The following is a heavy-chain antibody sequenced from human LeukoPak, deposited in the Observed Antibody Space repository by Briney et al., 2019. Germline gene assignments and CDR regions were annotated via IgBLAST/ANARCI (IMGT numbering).Heavy chain of an antibody. J-gene: IGHJ5*02. CDR1: GGSISSYY. V-gene: IGHV4-59*01. CDR2: IYYSGST. CDR3: PRDHIDSAVGAWCDP. D-gene: IGHD2-21*01. Sequence: SETLSLTCTVSGGSISSYYWSWIRQPPGKGLEWIGYIYYSGSTNYDPSLKSRVTISVDTSKNQFSLKLSSVTAADTAVYYSPRDHIDSAVGAWCDPWGQGTLVTVSS.